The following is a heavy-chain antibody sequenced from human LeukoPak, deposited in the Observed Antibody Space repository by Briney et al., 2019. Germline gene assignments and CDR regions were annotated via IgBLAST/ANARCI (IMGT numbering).Heavy chain of an antibody. CDR1: GYWFTSDW. CDR2: IYPGDSDT. CDR3: ARLSGRVVCSAGSCYIDS. V-gene: IGHV5-51*01. J-gene: IGHJ4*02. D-gene: IGHD2-15*01. Sequence: GESRKISCKGSGYWFTSDWLGWVRQMPGKGLEWMGSIYPGDSDTRYSPSFQGQVTISADKSVNTAYLQWSSLKASDTAMYYCARLSGRVVCSAGSCYIDSWGQGTLVTVSS.